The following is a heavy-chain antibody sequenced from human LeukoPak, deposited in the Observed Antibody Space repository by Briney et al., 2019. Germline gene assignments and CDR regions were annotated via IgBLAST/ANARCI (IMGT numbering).Heavy chain of an antibody. Sequence: GGSLRLSCAASGFTFSNYAMSWVRQAPGKGLEWVSVIYSTGSTYYADSVKGRFTISRDNSKNTLYLQMNSLRAEDTAVYYCASYHQFDYWGQGTLVTVSS. CDR2: IYSTGST. D-gene: IGHD1-14*01. V-gene: IGHV3-53*01. J-gene: IGHJ4*02. CDR3: ASYHQFDY. CDR1: GFTFSNYA.